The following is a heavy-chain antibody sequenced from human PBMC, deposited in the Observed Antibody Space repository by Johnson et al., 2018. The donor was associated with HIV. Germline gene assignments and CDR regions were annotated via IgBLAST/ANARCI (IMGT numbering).Heavy chain of an antibody. CDR3: ARGLDSGSSWFGAFDI. D-gene: IGHD6-13*01. CDR1: GFTFSSYE. CDR2: ISSSGTII. V-gene: IGHV3-48*03. Sequence: VQLVESGGGLVQPGGSLRLSCAASGFTFSSYEMNWVRQAPGTGLEWLSYISSSGTIIYHADSVKGRFTISRDNAKNSLYLQMNSLRAEDTAGYYCARGLDSGSSWFGAFDIWGQGTMVTVSS. J-gene: IGHJ3*02.